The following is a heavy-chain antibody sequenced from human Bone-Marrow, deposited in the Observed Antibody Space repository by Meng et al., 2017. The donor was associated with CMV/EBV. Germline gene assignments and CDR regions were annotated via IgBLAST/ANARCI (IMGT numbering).Heavy chain of an antibody. CDR3: AGLIAARHYFDY. V-gene: IGHV3-13*01. Sequence: GGSLRLSCAASGFTFSSYDMHWVRQATGKGLEWVSAIGTAGDTYYPGSVKGRFTISRENAKNSLYLQMNSLRAEDTAVYYCAGLIAARHYFDYWGQGTLVTFSS. CDR2: IGTAGDT. CDR1: GFTFSSYD. D-gene: IGHD6-6*01. J-gene: IGHJ4*02.